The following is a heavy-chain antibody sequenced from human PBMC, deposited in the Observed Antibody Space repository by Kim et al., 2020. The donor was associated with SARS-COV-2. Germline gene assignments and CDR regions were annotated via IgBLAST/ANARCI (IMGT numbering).Heavy chain of an antibody. CDR3: ARPLVELERLSAFDI. J-gene: IGHJ3*02. V-gene: IGHV1-69*01. Sequence: QKFQGRITITADESTSTTYLELSSLRSEDTTIYYCARPLVELERLSAFDIWGQGTMVTVSS. D-gene: IGHD1-1*01.